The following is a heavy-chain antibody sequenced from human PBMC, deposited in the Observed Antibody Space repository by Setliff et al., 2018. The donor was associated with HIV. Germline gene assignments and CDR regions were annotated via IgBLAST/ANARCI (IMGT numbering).Heavy chain of an antibody. CDR2: IDYSGST. D-gene: IGHD3-22*01. J-gene: IGHJ6*03. Sequence: PSETLSLTCALSGGSISSSTFYWGWIRQPPGRGLEWIGYIDYSGSTNQNPSLRSRVTMSVDTSKNQFSLRLSSVTAADTATYYCASAFFFDTSGYRSYYHYMDVWGKGTTVTVSS. CDR3: ASAFFFDTSGYRSYYHYMDV. V-gene: IGHV4-61*05. CDR1: GGSISSSTFY.